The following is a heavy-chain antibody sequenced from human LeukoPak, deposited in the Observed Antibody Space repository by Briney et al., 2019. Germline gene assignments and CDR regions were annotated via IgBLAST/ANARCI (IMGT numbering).Heavy chain of an antibody. CDR1: GGTFSSYA. D-gene: IGHD6-19*01. Sequence: ASVKVSCKASGGTFSSYAISWVRQAPGQGLEWMGGIIPIFGTANYAQKFQGRVTITTDESTSTAYMELSSLRSDDTAVYYCARVNLAVAGDYWGQGTLVTVSS. J-gene: IGHJ4*02. CDR3: ARVNLAVAGDY. CDR2: IIPIFGTA. V-gene: IGHV1-69*05.